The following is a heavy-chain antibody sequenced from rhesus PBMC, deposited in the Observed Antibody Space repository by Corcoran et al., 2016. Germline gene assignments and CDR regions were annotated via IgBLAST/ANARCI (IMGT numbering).Heavy chain of an antibody. J-gene: IGHJ4*01. Sequence: QVTLKESGPALVKPTQTLTLTCTFSGFSISTTGTGVGWIRQPPGKALEWLASIYGNDSKYSSTSRMSRLTISRDTSKNQVVLTRTNMDAVDTATYYCARVPRYSLFDYWGQGVLVTVSS. D-gene: IGHD5-12*01. CDR3: ARVPRYSLFDY. V-gene: IGHV2-95*01. CDR2: IYGNDSK. CDR1: GFSISTTGTG.